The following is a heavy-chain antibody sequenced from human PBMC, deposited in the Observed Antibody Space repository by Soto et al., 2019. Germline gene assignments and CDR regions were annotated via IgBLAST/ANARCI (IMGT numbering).Heavy chain of an antibody. CDR1: GYTFTSYY. J-gene: IGHJ5*02. CDR2: INPSGGST. V-gene: IGHV1-46*01. CDR3: ATVRDIVVVVAASGFDP. D-gene: IGHD2-15*01. Sequence: ASVKVSCKASGYTFTSYYMHWVRQAPGQGLEWMGIINPSGGSTSYAQKFQGRVTMTEDTSTDTAYMELSSLRSEDTAVYYCATVRDIVVVVAASGFDPWGQGTLVTVSS.